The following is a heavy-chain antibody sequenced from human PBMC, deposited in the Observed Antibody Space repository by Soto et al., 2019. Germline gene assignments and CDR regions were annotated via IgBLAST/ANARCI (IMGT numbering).Heavy chain of an antibody. CDR1: GDAIYIDGYY. V-gene: IGHV4-31*03. Sequence: PSETLSLTCTVSGDAIYIDGYYWSWIRQHPGKGLEWIGYIYHTGKTYYNPSLESRVTMSVDTSKNQFSLKLASVTAADTAVYDCSRDCSSTAGWIHPSGKGTLVTVSS. J-gene: IGHJ5*02. CDR2: IYHTGKT. D-gene: IGHD2-2*01. CDR3: SRDCSSTAGWIHP.